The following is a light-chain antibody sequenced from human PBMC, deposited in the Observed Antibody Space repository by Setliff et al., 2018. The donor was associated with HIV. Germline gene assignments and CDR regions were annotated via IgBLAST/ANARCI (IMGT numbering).Light chain of an antibody. J-gene: IGLJ1*01. V-gene: IGLV2-11*01. Sequence: QSVLTHPRSVSGSPGQSVTFSCTGSSSDVGAYSFVSWYQQHPGKAPKLIIYDVYRRPSGIPDRFSGSKSGDTASLTISGLQSEDEADYYCCSYAGTDTYIFGSGTKVTVL. CDR2: DVY. CDR1: SSDVGAYSF. CDR3: CSYAGTDTYI.